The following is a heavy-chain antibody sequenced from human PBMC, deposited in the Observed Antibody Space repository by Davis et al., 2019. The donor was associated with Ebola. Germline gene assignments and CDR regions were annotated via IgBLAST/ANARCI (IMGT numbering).Heavy chain of an antibody. CDR1: GFTFSNYG. CDR3: AKDLYGSGGNDY. D-gene: IGHD3-10*01. CDR2: ISYDGSNK. V-gene: IGHV3-30*18. Sequence: GGSLRLSCAASGFTFSNYGMHWVRQAPGKGLGWVAVISYDGSNKYYADSVKGRFTISRDNSKNTLYLQMNSLRAEDTAVYYCAKDLYGSGGNDYWGQGTLVTVSS. J-gene: IGHJ4*02.